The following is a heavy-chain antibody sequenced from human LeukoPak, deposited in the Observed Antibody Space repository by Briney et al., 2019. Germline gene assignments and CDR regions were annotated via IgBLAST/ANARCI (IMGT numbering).Heavy chain of an antibody. V-gene: IGHV3-66*01. D-gene: IGHD6-13*01. CDR1: GFTVSSNY. Sequence: GGSLRLSCAASGFTVSSNYMSWVRQAPGKGLEWVSVIYSGGSTYYADSVKGRFTISRDNSKNTLYLQMNSLRAEDTAVYYCAKGGMYSSSWPDYWGQGTLVTVSS. CDR3: AKGGMYSSSWPDY. CDR2: IYSGGST. J-gene: IGHJ4*02.